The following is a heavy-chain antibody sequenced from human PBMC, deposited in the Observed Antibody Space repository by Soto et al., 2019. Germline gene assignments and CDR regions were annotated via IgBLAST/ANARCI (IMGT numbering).Heavy chain of an antibody. CDR3: AREEATAGNDCFDY. V-gene: IGHV1-2*02. Sequence: DSVKVSCKAYTGNYLHWVRPAPGQGLEWMGWINPNSGGTHYAEQFQGRVTMTWDTSISTVYMELNSLTSDDTAVYYCAREEATAGNDCFDYWGQGTLVTVSS. J-gene: IGHJ4*02. D-gene: IGHD6-13*01. CDR2: INPNSGGT. CDR1: TGNY.